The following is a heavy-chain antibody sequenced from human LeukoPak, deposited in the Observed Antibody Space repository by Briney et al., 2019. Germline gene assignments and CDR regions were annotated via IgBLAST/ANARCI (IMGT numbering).Heavy chain of an antibody. D-gene: IGHD1/OR15-1a*01. V-gene: IGHV4-59*12. Sequence: SETLSLTCTVSGGSISSYYWSWIRQPPGKGLEWIGYIYYSGSTNYNPSLKSRVTISVDTSKNQFSLKLSSVTAADTAVYYCARRPKVLRPNNTRWWYFDYWGQGTLVTVSS. J-gene: IGHJ4*02. CDR2: IYYSGST. CDR1: GGSISSYY. CDR3: ARRPKVLRPNNTRWWYFDY.